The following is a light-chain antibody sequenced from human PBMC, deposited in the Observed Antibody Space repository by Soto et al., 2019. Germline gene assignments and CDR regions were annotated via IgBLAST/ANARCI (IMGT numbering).Light chain of an antibody. CDR2: GAS. CDR3: QQYGSSRT. Sequence: EIVLTQSPATLSLSPGERATLSCRASQSVGSYLAWYQQKPGQAPRLLVYGASSRATGIPDRFSGSGSGTDFTLTISRLEPEDFAVYYCQQYGSSRTFGQGTKVDI. CDR1: QSVGSY. J-gene: IGKJ1*01. V-gene: IGKV3-20*01.